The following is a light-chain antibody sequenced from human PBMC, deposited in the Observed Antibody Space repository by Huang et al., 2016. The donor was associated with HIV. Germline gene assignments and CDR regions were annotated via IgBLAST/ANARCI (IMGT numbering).Light chain of an antibody. CDR2: GAT. CDR3: QQSFSLPLT. V-gene: IGKV1-39*01. Sequence: DIHMTQSPSSLSASMRDRVTITCRASQSISDYLNWYQQKPGEAPRLLIHGATSSSNGVPARFSGGGYGTEFTLTISDLQSEDFAMYYCQQSFSLPLTFGGGTKVEI. J-gene: IGKJ4*01. CDR1: QSISDY.